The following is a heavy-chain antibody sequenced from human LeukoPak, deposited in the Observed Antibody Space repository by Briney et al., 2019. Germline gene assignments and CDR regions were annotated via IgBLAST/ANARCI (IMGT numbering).Heavy chain of an antibody. V-gene: IGHV4-34*01. CDR3: ARGTIGIAVAGAYFDY. D-gene: IGHD6-19*01. Sequence: SETLSLTCAVYGGSFSGYYWSWIRQPPGKGLEWIGEINHSGSTNYNPSLKSRVTVSVDTPKNQFSLKLSSVTAADTAVYYCARGTIGIAVAGAYFDYWGQGTLVTVSS. CDR2: INHSGST. J-gene: IGHJ4*02. CDR1: GGSFSGYY.